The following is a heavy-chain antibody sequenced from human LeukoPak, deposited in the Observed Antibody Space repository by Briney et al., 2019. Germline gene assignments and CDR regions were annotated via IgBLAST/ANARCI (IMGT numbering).Heavy chain of an antibody. CDR1: GFTFPTCR. CDR2: IKEDGSEK. V-gene: IGHV3-7*01. CDR3: ARMQMDTGYRPFDI. J-gene: IGHJ3*02. Sequence: PGGSLRLSCAASGFTFPTCRMAWVRQAPGKGLEGVAKIKEDGSEKDYVDSVKGRFTIYRDNAKNSLHLQMNYLRAEDTAVYYCARMQMDTGYRPFDIWGQGTMVAVSS. D-gene: IGHD5-24*01.